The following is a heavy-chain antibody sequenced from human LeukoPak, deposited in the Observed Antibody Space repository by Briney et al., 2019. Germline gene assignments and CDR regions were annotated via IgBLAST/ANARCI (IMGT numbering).Heavy chain of an antibody. CDR1: GYTFTSYG. CDR2: ISAYNGNT. V-gene: IGHV1-18*01. Sequence: ASVKVSCKASGYTFTSYGISWVRQAPGQGLEWMGWISAYNGNTNYAQKLQGRVTMTTDTSTSTAYMELRSLRSDDTAVYYCARDWEDSSGWYPFDYWGQGTLVTVSS. D-gene: IGHD6-19*01. J-gene: IGHJ4*02. CDR3: ARDWEDSSGWYPFDY.